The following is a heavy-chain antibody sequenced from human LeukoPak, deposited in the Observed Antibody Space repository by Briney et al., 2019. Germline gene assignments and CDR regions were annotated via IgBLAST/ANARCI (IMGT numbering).Heavy chain of an antibody. CDR1: GGSISSYY. J-gene: IGHJ5*02. CDR3: ARDSLVGDWFDP. D-gene: IGHD2-15*01. CDR2: IHYSGST. Sequence: SETLSLTCTVSGGSISSYYWSWIRQPPGKGLEWIGYIHYSGSTNYNPSLKSRVTISVDTSKNQFSLKLSSVTAADTAVYYCARDSLVGDWFDPWGQGILVTVSS. V-gene: IGHV4-59*01.